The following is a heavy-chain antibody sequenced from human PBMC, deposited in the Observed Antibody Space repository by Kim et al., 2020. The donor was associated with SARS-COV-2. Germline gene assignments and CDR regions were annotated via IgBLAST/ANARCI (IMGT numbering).Heavy chain of an antibody. V-gene: IGHV3-23*01. Sequence: IRDSAARTHSADHVRGRFTISRDNSKSTLFLQMNNLRVEDTAVYYCDASDYWGQGSLVTVSS. CDR2: IRDSAART. J-gene: IGHJ4*02. CDR3: DASDY.